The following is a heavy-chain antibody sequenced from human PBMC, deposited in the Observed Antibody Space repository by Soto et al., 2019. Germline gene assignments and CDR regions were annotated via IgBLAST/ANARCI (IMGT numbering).Heavy chain of an antibody. V-gene: IGHV4-30-2*01. J-gene: IGHJ6*02. CDR2: IYHSGST. CDR1: GGSISSGGYS. D-gene: IGHD4-17*01. CDR3: ARGRGKVTTAIYGMDV. Sequence: LSLTCAVSGGSISSGGYSWSWIRQPPGKGLEWIGYIYHSGSTYYNPSLKSRVTISVDTSKNQFSLKLSSVTAADTAVYYCARGRGKVTTAIYGMDVWGQGTTVTVSS.